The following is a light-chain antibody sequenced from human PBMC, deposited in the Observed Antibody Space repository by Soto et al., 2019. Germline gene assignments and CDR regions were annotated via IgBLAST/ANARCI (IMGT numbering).Light chain of an antibody. V-gene: IGKV1-5*03. CDR2: KAS. CDR1: QTISSW. CDR3: QQYNTYSRT. J-gene: IGKJ1*01. Sequence: DIPISQSPATVRRSDGDRVTITCRASQTISSWLAWYQQKPGKAPKLLIYKASTLKSGVPSRFSGSGSGTEFTLTISSLQPDDSATYYCQQYNTYSRTVGQGTKV.